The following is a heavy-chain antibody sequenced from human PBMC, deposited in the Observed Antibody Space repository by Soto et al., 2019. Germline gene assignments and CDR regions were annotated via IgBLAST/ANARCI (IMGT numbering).Heavy chain of an antibody. D-gene: IGHD5-18*01. V-gene: IGHV4-34*01. CDR2: INHTGRI. CDR3: ASPEERGVYRWFAA. Sequence: PSETVSPTCAVYCGSFRGYYWSCIRQPPWKGLEWIGEINHTGRINYNPSLRSRVTISVDTSNGQFYLKLTSVNAADTAVHYCASPEERGVYRWFAAWGQGTLVTLSS. J-gene: IGHJ5*02. CDR1: CGSFRGYY.